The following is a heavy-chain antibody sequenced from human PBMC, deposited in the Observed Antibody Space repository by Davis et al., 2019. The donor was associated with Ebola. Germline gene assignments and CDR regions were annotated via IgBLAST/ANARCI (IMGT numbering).Heavy chain of an antibody. CDR1: GLTFADYA. Sequence: PGGSLRLSCATSGLTFADYAMHWFRQAPGKGLEWVSGINSNSGTSAYADSVKGRFTISRDNAQDSLYLQMNSLRTEDTAFYYCAKDFYGSGSYIDAWGQGTLVTVSS. V-gene: IGHV3-9*01. CDR3: AKDFYGSGSYIDA. D-gene: IGHD3-10*01. CDR2: INSNSGTS. J-gene: IGHJ5*02.